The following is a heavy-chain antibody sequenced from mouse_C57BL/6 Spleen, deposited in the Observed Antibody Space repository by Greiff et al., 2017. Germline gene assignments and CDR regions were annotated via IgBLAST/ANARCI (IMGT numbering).Heavy chain of an antibody. D-gene: IGHD2-1*01. CDR3: DRGSSYGNFYAMDY. CDR2: IDPSDSYT. V-gene: IGHV1-50*01. CDR1: GYTFTSYW. Sequence: QVQLQQPGAELVKPGASVKLFCKASGYTFTSYWMQWVKQRPGQGLEWIGTIDPSDSYTNYNQKFKGKATLTVDTSSSTAYMQLSSLTSEDSAVYYVDRGSSYGNFYAMDYWGQGTSLTVSS. J-gene: IGHJ4*01.